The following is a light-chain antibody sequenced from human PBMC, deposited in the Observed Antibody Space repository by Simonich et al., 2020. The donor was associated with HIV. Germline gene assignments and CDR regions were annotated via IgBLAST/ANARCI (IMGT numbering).Light chain of an antibody. CDR2: NNY. CDR3: AAWDDSLNGPV. J-gene: IGLJ7*01. V-gene: IGLV1-44*01. Sequence: QSVLTQPPSASGTPGQRVTISCSGSSSNIGSNTVNWYQQLPGTAPKLLIHNNYRRPSGVPDRFSGSKAGTSASLAISGLQSEDEADYYCAAWDDSLNGPVFGGGTQLTVL. CDR1: SSNIGSNT.